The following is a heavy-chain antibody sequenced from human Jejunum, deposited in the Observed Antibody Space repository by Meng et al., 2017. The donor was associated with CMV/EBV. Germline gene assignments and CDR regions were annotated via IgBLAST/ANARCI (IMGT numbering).Heavy chain of an antibody. D-gene: IGHD3-22*01. CDR1: RGSLSFYY. V-gene: IGHV4-4*07. CDR3: VRETDMTVGPHFDY. J-gene: IGHJ4*02. CDR2: IFTTGST. Sequence: QVHAQESGAGPLKPSETLSRTCTVSRGSLSFYYWSWIRKPAGKGLEWIGRIFTTGSTNYHPSLKSRVTMSVDTSKNQISLRLTSVTAADTAIYYCVRETDMTVGPHFDYWGQGALVTVSS.